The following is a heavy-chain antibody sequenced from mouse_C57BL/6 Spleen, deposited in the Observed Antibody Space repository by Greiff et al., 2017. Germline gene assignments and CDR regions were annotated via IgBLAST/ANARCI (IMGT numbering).Heavy chain of an antibody. Sequence: EVQLQQSGPELVKPGASVKISCKASGYSFTGYYMNWVKQSPEKSLEWIGEINPSTGGTTYNQKFKAKATLTVDKSSSTAYMQLSSLTSEDSAVYYCASMITTPLFDYWGQGTTLTVSS. CDR1: GYSFTGYY. CDR2: INPSTGGT. J-gene: IGHJ2*01. CDR3: ASMITTPLFDY. V-gene: IGHV1-42*01. D-gene: IGHD2-4*01.